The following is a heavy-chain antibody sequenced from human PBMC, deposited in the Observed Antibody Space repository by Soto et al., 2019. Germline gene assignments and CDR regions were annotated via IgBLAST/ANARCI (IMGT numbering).Heavy chain of an antibody. D-gene: IGHD3-10*01. CDR2: FDPEDGKR. J-gene: IGHJ4*02. Sequence: ASVKVSCKVSGYTLTELSMHWVRQAPGKGLEWMGSFDPEDGKRIYAQKFQGRLTLTEDTSTDTSYMELTSLRSEDTAVYYCATGRGVDRRLEWGQGXLVTVYS. CDR3: ATGRGVDRRLE. V-gene: IGHV1-24*01. CDR1: GYTLTELS.